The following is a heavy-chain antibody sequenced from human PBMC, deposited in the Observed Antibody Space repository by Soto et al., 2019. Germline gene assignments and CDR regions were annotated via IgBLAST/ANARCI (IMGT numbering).Heavy chain of an antibody. V-gene: IGHV4-34*01. CDR1: GGSFSDYY. Sequence: SETLSLTCAVYGGSFSDYYWSWIRQPPGKGLEWIGEINHRGRTNYNPALKSRVTISVDTSKNQFSLKVGSVTAADTAVYYCARGDLRGAGPEGSYWGQGTLVTVSS. CDR2: INHRGRT. J-gene: IGHJ4*02. CDR3: ARGDLRGAGPEGSY. D-gene: IGHD1-26*01.